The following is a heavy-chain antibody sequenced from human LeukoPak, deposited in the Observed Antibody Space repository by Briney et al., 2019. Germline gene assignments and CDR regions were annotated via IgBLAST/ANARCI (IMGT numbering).Heavy chain of an antibody. CDR2: INHSGST. V-gene: IGHV4-34*01. CDR3: ARHWLEATKTYSYWFDP. J-gene: IGHJ5*02. Sequence: SETLSLTCAVYGGSFSGYYWSWIRQPPGKGLEWIGEINHSGSTNYNPSLKSRVTMSLDTSKNQISLMLNSVTAADTAVYYCARHWLEATKTYSYWFDPWGQGTLVTVSS. CDR1: GGSFSGYY. D-gene: IGHD2-21*01.